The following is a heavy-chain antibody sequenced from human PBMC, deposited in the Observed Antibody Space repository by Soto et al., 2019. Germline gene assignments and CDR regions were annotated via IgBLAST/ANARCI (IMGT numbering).Heavy chain of an antibody. J-gene: IGHJ6*02. V-gene: IGHV3-23*01. Sequence: GGSLRLSCAASGFTFSSYAMSWVRQAPGKGLELFSAISGSGGRTYYAHSVKGRLTISRDNSKNTLYLQMNSLRAADTAVYYCAKDLVQRFITRYYYYYGMDVLGQGTTVTVYS. D-gene: IGHD1-1*01. CDR2: ISGSGGRT. CDR1: GFTFSSYA. CDR3: AKDLVQRFITRYYYYYGMDV.